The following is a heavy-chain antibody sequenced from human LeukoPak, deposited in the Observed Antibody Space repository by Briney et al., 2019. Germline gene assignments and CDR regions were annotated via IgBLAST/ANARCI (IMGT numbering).Heavy chain of an antibody. CDR2: IYYSGST. D-gene: IGHD6-13*01. V-gene: IGHV4-59*01. CDR1: GGSICSYY. J-gene: IGHJ5*02. CDR3: ARWVAAAGPTGYWFDP. Sequence: PSETLSLTCTVSGGSICSYYWSWIRQPPGKGLEWIGYIYYSGSTNYNPSLKSRVTISVDTSKNQFSLKLSSVTAADTAVYYCARWVAAAGPTGYWFDPWGQGTLVTVSS.